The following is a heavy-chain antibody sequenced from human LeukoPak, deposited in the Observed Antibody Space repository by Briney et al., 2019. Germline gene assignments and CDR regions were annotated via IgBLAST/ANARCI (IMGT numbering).Heavy chain of an antibody. J-gene: IGHJ4*02. V-gene: IGHV3-53*01. CDR1: GFTFSSYA. Sequence: GRSLRLSCAASGFTFSSYAMHWVRQAPGKGLEWVSVIYSGGSTYYADSVKGRFTISRDNSKNTLYLQMNSLRAEDTAVYYCARDSGSYYFDYWGQGTLVTVSS. CDR3: ARDSGSYYFDY. D-gene: IGHD1-26*01. CDR2: IYSGGST.